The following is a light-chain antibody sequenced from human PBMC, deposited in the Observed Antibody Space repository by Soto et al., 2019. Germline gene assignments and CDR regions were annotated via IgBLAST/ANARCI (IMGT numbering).Light chain of an antibody. CDR3: QQYETYPLT. CDR1: QSVSGW. J-gene: IGKJ4*01. Sequence: DIQMTQSPSTLSASVGDRVTITCRASQSVSGWLAWYRQKPGKAPELLIYSASTFETGVPSRFSGSGSGTEFTLTVSSLQPDDFATYYCQQYETYPLTFGGGTKIDI. CDR2: SAS. V-gene: IGKV1-5*03.